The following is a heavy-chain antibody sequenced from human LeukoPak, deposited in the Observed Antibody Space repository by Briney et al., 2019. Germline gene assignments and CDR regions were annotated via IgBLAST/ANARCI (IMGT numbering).Heavy chain of an antibody. Sequence: ASVKVSCKASGYTFTSYDINWVRQATGQGLEWMGWMNPNSGNTGYAQKFQGRVTITADESTSTAYMELSSLRSEDTAVYYCAREGLDEVCAFDIWGQGTMVTVSS. J-gene: IGHJ3*02. D-gene: IGHD5/OR15-5a*01. CDR3: AREGLDEVCAFDI. CDR2: MNPNSGNT. V-gene: IGHV1-8*01. CDR1: GYTFTSYD.